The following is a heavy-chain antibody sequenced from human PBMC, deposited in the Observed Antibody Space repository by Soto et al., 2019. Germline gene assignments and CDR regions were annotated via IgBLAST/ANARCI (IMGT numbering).Heavy chain of an antibody. D-gene: IGHD2-15*01. CDR1: GYTFTGYY. Sequence: QVQLVQSGAEVKKPGASVKVSCKASGYTFTGYYMHWVRQAPGQGLEWMGWINPNTGGTNYAQKFQGRVTMTMDTSISKAYMELSRLRSDDTAVYYCARVNVVVVAATREYYFDYWGQGTLVTVSS. J-gene: IGHJ4*02. V-gene: IGHV1-2*02. CDR3: ARVNVVVVAATREYYFDY. CDR2: INPNTGGT.